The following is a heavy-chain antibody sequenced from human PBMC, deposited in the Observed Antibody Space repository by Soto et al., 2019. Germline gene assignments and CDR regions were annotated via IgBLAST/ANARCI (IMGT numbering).Heavy chain of an antibody. V-gene: IGHV5-51*01. CDR2: IYPGDSDT. D-gene: IGHD2-15*01. CDR1: GYSFTSYW. J-gene: IGHJ6*03. Sequence: PGESLKISCKGSGYSFTSYWIGWVRQMPGKGLEWMGIIYPGDSDTRYSPSFQGQVTISADKSISTAYLQWSSLKASDTAMYYCARLSCSGGSCYSVVWHYYYMDVWGKGTTVTVSS. CDR3: ARLSCSGGSCYSVVWHYYYMDV.